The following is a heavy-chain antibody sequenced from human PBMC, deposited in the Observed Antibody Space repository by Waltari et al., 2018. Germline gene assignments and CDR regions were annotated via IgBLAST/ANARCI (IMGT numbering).Heavy chain of an antibody. V-gene: IGHV4-34*01. J-gene: IGHJ5*02. Sequence: QVQLQQWGAGLLKPSETLSLTCAVYGGSFSGYYWSWIRQPPGMGLEWIGEINHSGSTNYNPSLKSRVTISVDTSKNQFSLKLSSVTAADTAVYYCARGRSYCTNGVCRGNWFDPWGQGTLVTVSS. D-gene: IGHD2-8*01. CDR2: INHSGST. CDR3: ARGRSYCTNGVCRGNWFDP. CDR1: GGSFSGYY.